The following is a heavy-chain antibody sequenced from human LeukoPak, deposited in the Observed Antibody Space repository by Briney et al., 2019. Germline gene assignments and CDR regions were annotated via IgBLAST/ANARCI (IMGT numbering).Heavy chain of an antibody. CDR3: ARVDGDYGKGFDP. CDR2: IFTSVIT. CDR1: GDSLNGYY. Sequence: SETLSLTCTVSGDSLNGYYWGWIRQPAGKGLEWIGRIFTSVITKYSPSLRSRVTMSIDTSKNQFSLKLSSVTAADTAVYYCARVDGDYGKGFDPWGQGTLVTVSS. D-gene: IGHD4-17*01. J-gene: IGHJ5*02. V-gene: IGHV4-4*07.